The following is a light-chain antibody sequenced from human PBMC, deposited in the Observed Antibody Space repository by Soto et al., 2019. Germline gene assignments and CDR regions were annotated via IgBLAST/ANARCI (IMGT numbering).Light chain of an antibody. CDR2: EGS. CDR3: CSYAGSSTYVV. CDR1: SSDGGSYNL. V-gene: IGLV2-23*01. J-gene: IGLJ2*01. Sequence: QSALTQPASESGSPGQSITISCTGTSSDGGSYNLVSWYQQHPGKAPKLMIYEGSKRPSGVSNRFSGSKSGNTASLTISGLQAEDEADYYCCSYAGSSTYVVFGGGTKLTVL.